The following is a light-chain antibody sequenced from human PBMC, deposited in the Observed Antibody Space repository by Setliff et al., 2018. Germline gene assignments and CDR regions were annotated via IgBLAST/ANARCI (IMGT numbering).Light chain of an antibody. J-gene: IGLJ2*01. CDR2: DVS. V-gene: IGLV2-14*01. CDR1: RYDVGGYNF. Sequence: QSALTQPASVSGAPGQSITISCTGTRYDVGGYNFVSWYQHHPGKAPKLMIYDVSVRPSGVSNRFSGSKSGNTASLAITGLQAEDEADYYCSSYTSSDTRLLFGGGTKVTVL. CDR3: SSYTSSDTRLL.